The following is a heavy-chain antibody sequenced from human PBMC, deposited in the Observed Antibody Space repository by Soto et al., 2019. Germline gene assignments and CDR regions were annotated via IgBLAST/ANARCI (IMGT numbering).Heavy chain of an antibody. CDR3: EVTTGY. CDR2: MSPESGNT. V-gene: IGHV1-8*01. Sequence: QVQVVQSRAEVKKPGASVKVSCKASGYTSTDYDINWVRQASGQGLEYMGWMSPESGNTGYAPQFQGRVTMTRNTSISTAYMELSSLRSEDTAVYYCEVTTGYWGQGTKVTVSS. J-gene: IGHJ4*02. CDR1: GYTSTDYD. D-gene: IGHD2-21*02.